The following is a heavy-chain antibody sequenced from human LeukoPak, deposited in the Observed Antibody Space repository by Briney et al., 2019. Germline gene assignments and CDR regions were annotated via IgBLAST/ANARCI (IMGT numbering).Heavy chain of an antibody. CDR1: GFTFSSYG. J-gene: IGHJ4*02. V-gene: IGHV3-30*02. CDR3: ARDRRGYFDY. CDR2: IRYDGSNK. Sequence: GGSLRLSCAASGFTFSSYGMHWVRQAPGKGLEWVALIRYDGSNKYYADSVKGRFTISRDNAKNSLYLQMNSLRAEDTAVYYCARDRRGYFDYWGQGTLVTVSS.